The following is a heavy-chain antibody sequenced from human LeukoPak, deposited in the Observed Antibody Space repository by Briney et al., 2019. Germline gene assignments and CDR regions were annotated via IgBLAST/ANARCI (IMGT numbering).Heavy chain of an antibody. V-gene: IGHV3-23*01. CDR2: ITDDGYNT. CDR3: AKDLSYTSGASDH. CDR1: GFTFSAFA. J-gene: IGHJ4*02. Sequence: GGSLRLSCAASGFTFSAFAMTWVRQAPGKGLEWVSTITDDGYNTYSADSVKGRITFSRDNSKNTLSLQLRSLRAEDTAVYYCAKDLSYTSGASDHWGQGTLVTVSS. D-gene: IGHD6-19*01.